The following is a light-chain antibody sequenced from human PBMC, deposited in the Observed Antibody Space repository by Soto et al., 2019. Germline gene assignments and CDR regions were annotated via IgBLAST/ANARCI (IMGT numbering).Light chain of an antibody. CDR1: QGISSE. Sequence: EIVMTQSPATLSLSPGERAALSCRASQGISSELAWYQQKPGQPPRLLSYGASTRATGVPARFTGSGSGSDFTLTISGLQSEDFAVYYCQQGHNWPLTFGQGTRLEI. J-gene: IGKJ2*01. V-gene: IGKV3-15*01. CDR2: GAS. CDR3: QQGHNWPLT.